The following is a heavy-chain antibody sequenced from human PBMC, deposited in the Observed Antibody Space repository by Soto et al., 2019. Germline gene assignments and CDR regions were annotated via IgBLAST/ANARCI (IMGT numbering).Heavy chain of an antibody. CDR3: ARERKQWLSFDY. Sequence: QVQLQESGPGLVKPSQTLSLTCTVSGGSISSGCYYWSWIRQHPGKGLEWIGYIYYSGSTYYNPSLKSRVTISVDTSKNQFSLKLSSVTAADTAVYYCARERKQWLSFDYWGQGTLVTVSS. D-gene: IGHD6-19*01. CDR1: GGSISSGCYY. V-gene: IGHV4-31*03. CDR2: IYYSGST. J-gene: IGHJ4*02.